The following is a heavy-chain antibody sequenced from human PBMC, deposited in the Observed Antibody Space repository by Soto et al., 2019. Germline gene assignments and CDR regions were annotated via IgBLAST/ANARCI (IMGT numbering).Heavy chain of an antibody. D-gene: IGHD2-2*02. CDR1: GYSFTSYW. Sequence: GESLRISCKGSGYSFTSYWIGWVRQMPGKGLEWMGIIYPGDSDTRYSPSFQGQVTISADKSISTAYLQWSSLKASDTAMYYCARLSGCSSTSCYTHMDVWGQGTTVTVSS. CDR2: IYPGDSDT. V-gene: IGHV5-51*01. J-gene: IGHJ6*02. CDR3: ARLSGCSSTSCYTHMDV.